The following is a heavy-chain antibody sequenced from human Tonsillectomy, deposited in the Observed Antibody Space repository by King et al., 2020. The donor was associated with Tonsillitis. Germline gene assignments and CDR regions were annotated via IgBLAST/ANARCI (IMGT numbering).Heavy chain of an antibody. J-gene: IGHJ5*02. D-gene: IGHD6-13*01. Sequence: HVQLQESGPGLVEPSETLSLTCTVSGGSISSYYWSWIRQPPGKGLEWIGYFYHSGGTNYNPSLKSRGAISLDTSKNQISLKLTSVTAADTAVYYCARGFSSTWFGGGWFDPWGQGTLVTVSS. CDR2: FYHSGGT. CDR1: GGSISSYY. CDR3: ARGFSSTWFGGGWFDP. V-gene: IGHV4-59*01.